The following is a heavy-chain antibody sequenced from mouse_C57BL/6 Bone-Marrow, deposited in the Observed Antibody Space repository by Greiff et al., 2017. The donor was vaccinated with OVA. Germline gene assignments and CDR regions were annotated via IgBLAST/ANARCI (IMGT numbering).Heavy chain of an antibody. CDR3: ARRGVPYAMDY. CDR2: IDPSDSYT. V-gene: IGHV1-59*01. J-gene: IGHJ4*01. Sequence: VQLQQPGAELVRPGTSVKLSCKASGYTFTSYWMHWVKQRPGQGLAWIGVIDPSDSYTNYNQKFKGKATLTVDTSSSTAYMQLSSLTSEDSAVYYCARRGVPYAMDYWGQGTSVTVSS. CDR1: GYTFTSYW.